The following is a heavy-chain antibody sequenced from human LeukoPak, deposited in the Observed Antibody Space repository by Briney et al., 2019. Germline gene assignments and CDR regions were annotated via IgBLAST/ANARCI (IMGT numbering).Heavy chain of an antibody. J-gene: IGHJ4*02. V-gene: IGHV3-74*01. CDR3: ARDLGGRSGH. CDR2: INEDGSTT. D-gene: IGHD1-26*01. Sequence: GGSLRLSCAASGFTFSSNWMHWVRQAPGKGLVWVSRINEDGSTTNYADSVKGRSTIFRDNAKNTLYLQMNSLRAEDTAVYYCARDLGGRSGHWGQGTLVTVSS. CDR1: GFTFSSNW.